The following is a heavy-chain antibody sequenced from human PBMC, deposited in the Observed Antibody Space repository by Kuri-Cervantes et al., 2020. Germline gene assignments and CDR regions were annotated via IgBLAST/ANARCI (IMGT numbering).Heavy chain of an antibody. V-gene: IGHV3-9*01. J-gene: IGHJ4*02. CDR1: GFTFDDYA. CDR2: ITWNSGSI. CDR3: ARGIGSIN. D-gene: IGHD1-14*01. Sequence: SLKISCAASGFTFDDYAMHWVRQAPGKGLEWVSGITWNSGSIGYADSVKGRFTISRDNAKNSLYLQMNSLRAEDTAVYYCARGIGSINWGQGTLVTVSS.